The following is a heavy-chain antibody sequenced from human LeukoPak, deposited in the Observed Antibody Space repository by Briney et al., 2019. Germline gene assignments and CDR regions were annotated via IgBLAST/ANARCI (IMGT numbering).Heavy chain of an antibody. CDR3: ARGRITMVRGGYWFDP. CDR2: INHSGST. V-gene: IGHV4-34*01. D-gene: IGHD3-10*01. CDR1: GGSFSGYY. J-gene: IGHJ5*02. Sequence: LKPSETLSLTCAVYGGSFSGYYWSWIRQPPGKGLEWIGEINHSGSTNYNPSLKSRVTISVDTSKNQFSLKLSSVTAADTAVYYCARGRITMVRGGYWFDPWGQGTLVTVSP.